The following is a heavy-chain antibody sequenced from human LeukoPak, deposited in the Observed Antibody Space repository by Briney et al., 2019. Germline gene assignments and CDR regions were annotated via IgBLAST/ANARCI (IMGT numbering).Heavy chain of an antibody. Sequence: GESLKISCKGSGYSFTSYWIGWVRQMPGKGLEWMGIIYPGDSDTRYSPSFQGQVTISADKSISTAYLQWSSLKASDTAMYYSARHGSGYYGSGSSYNLDDYWGQGTLVTVSS. CDR3: ARHGSGYYGSGSSYNLDDY. J-gene: IGHJ4*02. CDR2: IYPGDSDT. D-gene: IGHD3-10*01. CDR1: GYSFTSYW. V-gene: IGHV5-51*01.